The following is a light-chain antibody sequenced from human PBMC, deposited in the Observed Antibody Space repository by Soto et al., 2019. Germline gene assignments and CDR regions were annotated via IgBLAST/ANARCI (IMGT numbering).Light chain of an antibody. Sequence: QSALTQPASVSGSPGQSITISCTGTSSDIGDSKYVFWYQQHPAKAPKLVIYDVSNRPSGVSNRFSSSKSANTASLTISGLQAEDEADYYCISYTSSSTSYVFASGTKLTIL. CDR3: ISYTSSSTSYV. CDR2: DVS. J-gene: IGLJ1*01. V-gene: IGLV2-14*03. CDR1: SSDIGDSKY.